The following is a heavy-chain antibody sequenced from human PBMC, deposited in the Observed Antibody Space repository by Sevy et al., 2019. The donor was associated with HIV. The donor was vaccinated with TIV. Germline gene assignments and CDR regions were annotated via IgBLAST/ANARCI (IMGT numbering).Heavy chain of an antibody. CDR1: DYSISSGYY. CDR3: ARSPPVVVVPGAPSWFDP. Sequence: SETLSLTCAVSDYSISSGYYWGWIRQPPGKGLEWIGSIYHSGSTYYNPSLKSRVTISVDTSKNQFSLKLNSVTAADTAVYFCARSPPVVVVPGAPSWFDPWGQGTLVTVSS. J-gene: IGHJ5*02. D-gene: IGHD2-2*01. V-gene: IGHV4-38-2*01. CDR2: IYHSGST.